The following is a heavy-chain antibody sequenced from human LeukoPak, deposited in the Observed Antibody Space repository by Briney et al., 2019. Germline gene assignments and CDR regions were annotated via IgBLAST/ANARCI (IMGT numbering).Heavy chain of an antibody. CDR2: IHYSGST. CDR1: GGPISSYY. Sequence: SETLSLNCTVSGGPISSYYWSWIRQPRGKGLEWLGYIHYSGSTNYNPSLKSRVTISVDTSKNQFSLKLSSVTAADTAVYYCARGMDDSSGYFPHWGQGTLVTVSS. J-gene: IGHJ4*02. D-gene: IGHD3-22*01. V-gene: IGHV4-59*01. CDR3: ARGMDDSSGYFPH.